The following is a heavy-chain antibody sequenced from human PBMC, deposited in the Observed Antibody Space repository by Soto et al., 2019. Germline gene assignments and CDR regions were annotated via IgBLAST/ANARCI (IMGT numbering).Heavy chain of an antibody. Sequence: LRLSCAASGFTFSSYAMSWVRQAPGKGLEWVSAISGSGGSTYYADSVKGRFTISRDNSKNTLYLQMNSLRAEDTAVYYCAKDSSGYPGGYFDYWGQGTLVTVSS. J-gene: IGHJ4*02. CDR2: ISGSGGST. CDR1: GFTFSSYA. D-gene: IGHD3-22*01. CDR3: AKDSSGYPGGYFDY. V-gene: IGHV3-23*01.